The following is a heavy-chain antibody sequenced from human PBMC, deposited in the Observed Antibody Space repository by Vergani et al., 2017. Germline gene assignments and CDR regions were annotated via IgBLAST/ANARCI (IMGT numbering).Heavy chain of an antibody. CDR2: INPTTGNP. J-gene: IGHJ4*02. CDR1: GYSFNNYT. CDR3: ARAKRGRLAVGATDS. V-gene: IGHV7-4-1*01. D-gene: IGHD6-19*01. Sequence: QEQLVQSGSELKKPGASVKVSCKASGYSFNNYTIHWVRKAPGRGLEWMGWINPTTGNPTYARALTGRLVFSLDTTISTAYLQIGSLKGYDTCVYFCARAKRGRLAVGATDSWGQGTLLTVSS.